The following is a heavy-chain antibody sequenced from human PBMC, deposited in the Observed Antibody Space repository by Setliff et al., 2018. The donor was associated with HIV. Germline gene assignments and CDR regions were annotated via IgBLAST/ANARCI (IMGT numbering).Heavy chain of an antibody. V-gene: IGHV1-18*01. CDR1: GYNFTIFG. J-gene: IGHJ5*01. Sequence: ASVKVSCKASGYNFTIFGITWVRQAPGQGLEWMRWISAYNGNTNYAQKLQGRITLTIDTVTTTAYMDLRSLTSDDTAMYYCARAPPINFWSGYYTGPQGWFDSWGQGSLVTVSS. CDR2: ISAYNGNT. D-gene: IGHD3-3*01. CDR3: ARAPPINFWSGYYTGPQGWFDS.